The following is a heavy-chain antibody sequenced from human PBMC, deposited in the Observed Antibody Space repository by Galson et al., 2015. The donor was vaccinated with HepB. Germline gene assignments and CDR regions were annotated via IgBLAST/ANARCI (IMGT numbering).Heavy chain of an antibody. CDR2: IIPILGIA. CDR3: ARAGAYGDYVFDY. Sequence: SVKVSCKASGGTFSSYAISWVRQAPGQGLEWMGRIIPILGIANYAQKFQGRVTITADKSTSTAYMELSSLRSEDTAVYYCARAGAYGDYVFDYWGQGTLVTVSS. J-gene: IGHJ4*02. V-gene: IGHV1-69*04. D-gene: IGHD4-17*01. CDR1: GGTFSSYA.